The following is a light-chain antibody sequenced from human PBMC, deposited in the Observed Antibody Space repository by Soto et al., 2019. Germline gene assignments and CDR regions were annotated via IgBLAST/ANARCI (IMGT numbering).Light chain of an antibody. J-gene: IGKJ5*01. Sequence: QLTQSPSSLTASVGDTVTITCLASQTISSYLNWFQQKPGTAPKVLVSAASSLDSGVPSRFSGSGSGADFTLTISNLQPEDVATYYCQQTYRIPITFGQGTRLEI. CDR2: AAS. V-gene: IGKV1-39*01. CDR1: QTISSY. CDR3: QQTYRIPIT.